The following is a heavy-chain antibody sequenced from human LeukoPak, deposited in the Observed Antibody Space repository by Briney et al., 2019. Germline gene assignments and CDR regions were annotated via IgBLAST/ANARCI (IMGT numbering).Heavy chain of an antibody. CDR3: ARGGGSYHY. D-gene: IGHD1-26*01. Sequence: RAXXXXXXKAXGXXFXSYDINWVRQATGQGLEWMGWMNPNSGNTGYAQKFQGRVTMTRNTSISTAYMELSSLRSEDTAVYYCARGGGSYHYWGQGTLVTVSS. CDR2: MNPNSGNT. J-gene: IGHJ4*02. CDR1: GXXFXSYD. V-gene: IGHV1-8*01.